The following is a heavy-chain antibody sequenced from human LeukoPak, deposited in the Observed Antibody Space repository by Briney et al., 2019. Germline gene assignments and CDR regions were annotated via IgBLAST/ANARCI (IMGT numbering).Heavy chain of an antibody. D-gene: IGHD3-22*01. Sequence: PGGSLRLSCAASGFTFSDYYMSWIRQAPGKGLEWVSYISSIGSTIYYADSVKGRFTISRDNAKNSLYLQMNSLRAEDTAVYYCARTHYYDSSGYYGIWGQGTMVTVSS. CDR2: ISSIGSTI. CDR3: ARTHYYDSSGYYGI. J-gene: IGHJ3*02. V-gene: IGHV3-11*01. CDR1: GFTFSDYY.